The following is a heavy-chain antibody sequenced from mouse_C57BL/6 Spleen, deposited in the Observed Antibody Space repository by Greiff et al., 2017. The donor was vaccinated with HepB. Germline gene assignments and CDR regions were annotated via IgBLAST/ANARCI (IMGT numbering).Heavy chain of an antibody. D-gene: IGHD1-1*01. CDR3: ARQTTPSRDYAMDY. CDR2: IDPSDSYT. V-gene: IGHV1-59*01. CDR1: GYTFTSYW. Sequence: VQLQQPGAELVRPGTSVKLSCKASGYTFTSYWMHWVKQRPGQGLEWIGVIDPSDSYTNYNQKFKGKATLTVDTSSSTAYMQLSSLTSEDSAVYYCARQTTPSRDYAMDYWGQGTSVTVSS. J-gene: IGHJ4*01.